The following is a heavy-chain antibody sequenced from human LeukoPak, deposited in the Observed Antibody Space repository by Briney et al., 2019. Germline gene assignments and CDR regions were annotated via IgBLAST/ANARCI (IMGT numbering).Heavy chain of an antibody. V-gene: IGHV3-15*01. CDR2: IKSKSDGGTI. Sequence: RAGGSLRLSCAGSGFIFRDVWMSWVRQAPGKGLEWVGRIKSKSDGGTIDYAAPVKGRVTMSRDDSKKTFSLEMNNLKTEDTGVCYCTTDLDYWGQGTLVTVSS. CDR1: GFIFRDVW. CDR3: TTDLDY. J-gene: IGHJ4*02.